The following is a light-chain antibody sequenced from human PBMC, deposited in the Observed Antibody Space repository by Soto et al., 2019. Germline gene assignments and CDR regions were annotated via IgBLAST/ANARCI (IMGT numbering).Light chain of an antibody. V-gene: IGKV1-9*01. Sequence: DVQMTQSPSSLSASVGDRVTITCRASQSISSYLNWYQQKPGKAPKVLIYAASTLQSGVPSRFSGSGSGTEFTLTINSLQPEDFAIYYCQQLNTSPWTFGQGTKVDIK. CDR2: AAS. J-gene: IGKJ1*01. CDR3: QQLNTSPWT. CDR1: QSISSY.